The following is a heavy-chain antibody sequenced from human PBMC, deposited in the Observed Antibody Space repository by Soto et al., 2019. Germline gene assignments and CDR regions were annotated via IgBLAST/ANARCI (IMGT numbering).Heavy chain of an antibody. D-gene: IGHD2-21*01. V-gene: IGHV4-39*01. CDR3: GRVVEGATRPTDPDW. J-gene: IGHJ4*02. CDR1: GVSIHSSHFL. CDR2: VSHNGGA. Sequence: ASETLSLTCTVSGVSIHSSHFLWAWIRQPPGKWLDFIGSVSHNGGAHYNWPLTSRVTFPVDTAHNQVSLTMRSLTAPETAVYYCGRVVEGATRPTDPDWWGQGIPVTVSS.